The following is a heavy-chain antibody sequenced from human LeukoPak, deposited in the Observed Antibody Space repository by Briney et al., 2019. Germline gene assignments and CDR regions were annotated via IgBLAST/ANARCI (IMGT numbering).Heavy chain of an antibody. V-gene: IGHV4-39*01. CDR1: GGSISSSSYY. CDR3: ARLGTNSCLDY. J-gene: IGHJ4*02. D-gene: IGHD1-7*01. CDR2: IYYSGST. Sequence: SETLSLTCTVSGGSISSSSYYWGWIRQPPGKGLEWIGSIYYSGSTYYNPSLKSRVTISVDTSKNQFSLKLSSVTAADTAVYYCARLGTNSCLDYWGQGTLVTVSS.